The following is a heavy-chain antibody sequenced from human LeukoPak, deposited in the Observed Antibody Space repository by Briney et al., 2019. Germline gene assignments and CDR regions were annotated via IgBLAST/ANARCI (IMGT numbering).Heavy chain of an antibody. Sequence: SETLSLTCTVSGASMSSYYWNWIRQPAGKGLEWIGRINTSGSTNYNPSLKSRVTMSADTSKNQFSLKLSSVTAADTAVYYCVRNQGGVAATRWFDPWGQGTLVTVSS. CDR1: GASMSSYY. CDR2: INTSGST. J-gene: IGHJ5*02. D-gene: IGHD2-15*01. CDR3: VRNQGGVAATRWFDP. V-gene: IGHV4-4*07.